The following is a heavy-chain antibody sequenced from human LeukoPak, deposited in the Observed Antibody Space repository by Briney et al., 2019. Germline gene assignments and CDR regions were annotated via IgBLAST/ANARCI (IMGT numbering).Heavy chain of an antibody. CDR3: ARANIYSYVFDY. Sequence: SETLSLTCTVSGVSISSGDYYWSWIREPPGKGLEWIGYSYYSGSTYYNPSLKSRITISVDTSKNQFSLKLSSVTAADTAVYYCARANIYSYVFDYWGQGTLVTVSS. CDR1: GVSISSGDYY. V-gene: IGHV4-30-4*01. CDR2: SYYSGST. J-gene: IGHJ4*02. D-gene: IGHD5-18*01.